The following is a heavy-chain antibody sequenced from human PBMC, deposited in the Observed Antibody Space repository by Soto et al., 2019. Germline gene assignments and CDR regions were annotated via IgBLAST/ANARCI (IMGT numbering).Heavy chain of an antibody. D-gene: IGHD2-15*01. CDR2: ISSSSSYI. J-gene: IGHJ4*02. CDR1: GFTFSSYS. CDR3: ARGYCSGGSCYGDY. Sequence: GGSLRISCAASGFTFSSYSMNWVRQAPGKGLEWVSSISSSSSYIYYADSVKGRFTISRDNAKNSLYLQMNSLRAEDTAVYYCARGYCSGGSCYGDYWGQGTLVTVSS. V-gene: IGHV3-21*01.